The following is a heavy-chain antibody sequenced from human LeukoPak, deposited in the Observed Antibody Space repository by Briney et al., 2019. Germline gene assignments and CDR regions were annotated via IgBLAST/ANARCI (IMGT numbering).Heavy chain of an antibody. CDR3: ARDRGSGSRQYYYYGMDV. D-gene: IGHD3-10*01. Sequence: GGSLRLSCAASGFTFSSYAMHWVRQAPGKGLEWVAVISYDGSNKYYADSVKGRFTISRDNSKNTLYLQMNSLRAEDTAVYYCARDRGSGSRQYYYYGMDVWGQGTTVTVS. V-gene: IGHV3-30-3*01. CDR1: GFTFSSYA. J-gene: IGHJ6*02. CDR2: ISYDGSNK.